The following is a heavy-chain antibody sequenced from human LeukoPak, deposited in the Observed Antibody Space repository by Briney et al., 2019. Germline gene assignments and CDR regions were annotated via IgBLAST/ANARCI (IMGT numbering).Heavy chain of an antibody. Sequence: GGSLRLSCAASGFTFSDRYMDWVRQAPGKGLEWVGRTSSKGNGYTTYYAAPVKGRFTISRDDSKNSLYLQMNSLNTEDTAVYYCAKDRGSGGYFDYWGQGTLVTVSS. CDR2: TSSKGNGYTT. D-gene: IGHD1-26*01. V-gene: IGHV3-72*01. CDR3: AKDRGSGGYFDY. CDR1: GFTFSDRY. J-gene: IGHJ4*02.